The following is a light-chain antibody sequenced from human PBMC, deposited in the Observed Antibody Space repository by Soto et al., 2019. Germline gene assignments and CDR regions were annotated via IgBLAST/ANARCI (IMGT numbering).Light chain of an antibody. J-gene: IGKJ1*01. CDR3: QQSNSYSPT. Sequence: DIQMTQSPSTLSASVGDRVTITCRASQSISVWLAWYQQKAGKAPNLLIYKASRLESGVPSRFSGSGSETEFTLTNSGLQPGDSATYYCQQSNSYSPTFGQGTKVEVK. CDR2: KAS. CDR1: QSISVW. V-gene: IGKV1-5*03.